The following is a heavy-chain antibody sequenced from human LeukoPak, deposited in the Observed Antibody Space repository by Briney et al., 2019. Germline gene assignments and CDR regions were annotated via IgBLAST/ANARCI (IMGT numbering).Heavy chain of an antibody. CDR2: IYSSVRT. J-gene: IGHJ5*02. CDR3: ARERGTIMNVGGPTRFDP. V-gene: IGHV4-4*07. CDR1: GDSISGSY. Sequence: SETLSLTCTMSGDSISGSYWSWLRLPAGKGREWIGRIYSSVRTNYNPALKGRVTMSVHTSKNEFSLKLTSVTAADTAVFYCARERGTIMNVGGPTRFDPWGQGILVIVSS. D-gene: IGHD3/OR15-3a*01.